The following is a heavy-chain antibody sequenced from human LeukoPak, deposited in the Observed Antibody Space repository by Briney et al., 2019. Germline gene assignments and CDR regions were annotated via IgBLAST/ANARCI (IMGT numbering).Heavy chain of an antibody. Sequence: PGGSLRLSCAASGFTFSIYAMSWVRQAPGKGLEWVSAISGSGGGTYYADSVKGRFTISRDNSKNTLYLQMSSLRAEDTAVYYCAKPKDNSLYCFDYWGQGTLVTVSS. CDR3: AKPKDNSLYCFDY. D-gene: IGHD1-20*01. CDR2: ISGSGGGT. V-gene: IGHV3-23*01. J-gene: IGHJ4*02. CDR1: GFTFSIYA.